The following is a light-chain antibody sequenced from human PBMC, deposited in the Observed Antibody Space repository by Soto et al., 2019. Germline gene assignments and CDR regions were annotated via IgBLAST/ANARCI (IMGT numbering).Light chain of an antibody. V-gene: IGLV1-47*01. Sequence: QSVLSQAPSASGTPGQRVTISCSGSSSNIGSNYVYWYQQLPETAPKLLIYRTHQRPSGVPDRFSASKSDTSASLVISGLRSEDEAAYYCATWDDSLRGPVLLGGGTKLTVL. J-gene: IGLJ2*01. CDR1: SSNIGSNY. CDR2: RTH. CDR3: ATWDDSLRGPVL.